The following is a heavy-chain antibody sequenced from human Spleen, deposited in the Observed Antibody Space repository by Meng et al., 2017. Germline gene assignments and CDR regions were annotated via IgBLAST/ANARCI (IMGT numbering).Heavy chain of an antibody. Sequence: QVHLQESGPGLGRPSDTLSLTCTGSGGVVSRGSYDWGWIRQPPGKGLEWIGYIYYTGSTNYNPSLKSRVTISVDTSTNRFSLKLSSVTAADTAVYYCARHTVYTAKFDSWGQGSLVTVSS. CDR1: GGVVSRGSYD. CDR2: IYYTGST. D-gene: IGHD5-18*01. V-gene: IGHV4-61*01. J-gene: IGHJ4*02. CDR3: ARHTVYTAKFDS.